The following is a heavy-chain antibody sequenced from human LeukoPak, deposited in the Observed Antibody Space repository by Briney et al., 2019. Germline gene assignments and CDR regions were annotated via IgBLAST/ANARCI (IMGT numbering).Heavy chain of an antibody. Sequence: SETLSLTCTVSGGSISSYYWSWIRQPPGKGLEWIGYVFYSGSTKYNPSLKSRVTISVDTSKNQFSLKLSSVTAADTAVYYCARESHYYDSSGYNTLFDYWGQGTLVTVSS. CDR3: ARESHYYDSSGYNTLFDY. CDR2: VFYSGST. D-gene: IGHD3-22*01. V-gene: IGHV4-59*12. J-gene: IGHJ4*02. CDR1: GGSISSYY.